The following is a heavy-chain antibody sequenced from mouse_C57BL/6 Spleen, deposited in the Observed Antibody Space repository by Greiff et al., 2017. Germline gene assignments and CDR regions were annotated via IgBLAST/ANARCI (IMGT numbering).Heavy chain of an antibody. CDR1: GFTFSSYA. D-gene: IGHD2-5*01. CDR3: TRGGSYSNYGYAMDY. V-gene: IGHV5-9-1*02. Sequence: VQLKESGEGLVKPGGSLKLSCAASGFTFSSYAMSWVRQTPEKRLEWVAYISSGGDYIYYADTVKGRFTISRDNARNTLYLQMSSLKSEDTAMYYCTRGGSYSNYGYAMDYWGQGTSVTVSS. J-gene: IGHJ4*01. CDR2: ISSGGDYI.